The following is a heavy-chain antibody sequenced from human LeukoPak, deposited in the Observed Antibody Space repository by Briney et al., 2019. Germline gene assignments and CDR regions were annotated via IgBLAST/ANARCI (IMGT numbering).Heavy chain of an antibody. CDR1: GCTFSSYA. D-gene: IGHD2-2*02. J-gene: IGHJ6*02. Sequence: GESLRLSCAASGCTFSSYAMSWVREAPGKGLEWVSAISSSGGSTYYADSVKGRFTISRDNSKNTLYLQMNSLRAEDTAVYYCAKAGYCSSTSCYRNHGMDVWGQGTTVTVFS. CDR3: AKAGYCSSTSCYRNHGMDV. CDR2: ISSSGGST. V-gene: IGHV3-23*01.